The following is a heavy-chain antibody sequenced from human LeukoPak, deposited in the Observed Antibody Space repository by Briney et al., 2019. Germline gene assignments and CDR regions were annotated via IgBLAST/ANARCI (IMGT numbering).Heavy chain of an antibody. CDR2: ISAYNGNT. D-gene: IGHD3-22*01. Sequence: ASVKVSCKASGYTFTSYGISWVRQAPGQGLEWMGWISAYNGNTNYAQKLQGRVTMTTDTSTSTAYMELRSLRSDDTAVYYCARDISLTYYYDSSGSLFDYWGQGTLVTVSS. J-gene: IGHJ4*02. V-gene: IGHV1-18*01. CDR1: GYTFTSYG. CDR3: ARDISLTYYYDSSGSLFDY.